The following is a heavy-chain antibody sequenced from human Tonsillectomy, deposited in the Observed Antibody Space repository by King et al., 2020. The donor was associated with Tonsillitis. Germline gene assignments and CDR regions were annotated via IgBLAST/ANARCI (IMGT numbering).Heavy chain of an antibody. CDR3: ARHWGGLVTAPFDY. Sequence: VQLQESGPGLVKPSENLSLTCTVSGGSISSYYWSWIRQPPGKGLEWIGHIYYSGSTNYNPSLKSRVTISLDTSKNQFSLKLSSVTAADTAVFYCARHWGGLVTAPFDYWGQGTLVTVSS. CDR1: GGSISSYY. J-gene: IGHJ4*02. CDR2: IYYSGST. V-gene: IGHV4-59*08. D-gene: IGHD2-21*02.